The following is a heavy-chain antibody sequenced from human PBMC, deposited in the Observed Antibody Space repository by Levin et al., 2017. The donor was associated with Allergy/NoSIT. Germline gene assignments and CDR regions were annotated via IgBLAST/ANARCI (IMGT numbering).Heavy chain of an antibody. CDR1: GGSVSSGTYY. CDR2: INYRGVT. D-gene: IGHD5/OR15-5a*01. J-gene: IGHJ6*02. CDR3: ARNRIIVSGGNDYYYGMDV. V-gene: IGHV4-61*01. Sequence: PSETLSLTCSVSGGSVSSGTYYWSWLRRPPGQGLEWIGYINYRGVTKYNPSLKSRVTISVDTSKNEFSLKVTSVTAADTAVYYCARNRIIVSGGNDYYYGMDVWGQGTTVTVSS.